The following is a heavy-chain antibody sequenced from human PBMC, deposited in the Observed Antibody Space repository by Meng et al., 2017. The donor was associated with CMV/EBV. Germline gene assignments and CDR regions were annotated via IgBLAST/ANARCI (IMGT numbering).Heavy chain of an antibody. Sequence: VMSGDAVRNLGPSVKVPGKVYGYAFTSYGISWVRQPPGQGLEWMGWISAYHGNTNYAQKLKGRVTMTTETSTSTAYMELKSLRYDDTAVYYCARGRRGADNWFDPWGQGTLVTVSS. CDR2: ISAYHGNT. CDR3: ARGRRGADNWFDP. J-gene: IGHJ5*02. V-gene: IGHV1-18*01. CDR1: GYAFTSYG.